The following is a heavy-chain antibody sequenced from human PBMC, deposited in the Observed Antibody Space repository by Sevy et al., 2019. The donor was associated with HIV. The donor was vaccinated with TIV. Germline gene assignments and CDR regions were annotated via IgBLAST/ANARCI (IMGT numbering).Heavy chain of an antibody. V-gene: IGHV3-53*01. CDR2: IYVGRNT. CDR3: VRERAGIDH. Sequence: GGSLRLSCAASGFTVTFNSMSWVRQAPGRGLVWVSVIYVGRNTYYADSVKGRFTIFRDSFKDTVDLQMDRLRPEDSGVYYCVRERAGIDHWGQGTLVTVSS. D-gene: IGHD6-19*01. J-gene: IGHJ4*02. CDR1: GFTVTFNS.